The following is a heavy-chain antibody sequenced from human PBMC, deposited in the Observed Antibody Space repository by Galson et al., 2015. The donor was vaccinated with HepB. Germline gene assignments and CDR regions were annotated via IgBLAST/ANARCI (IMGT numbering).Heavy chain of an antibody. D-gene: IGHD6-19*01. J-gene: IGHJ4*02. CDR3: ARDRIAVAGSGVFDY. V-gene: IGHV1-69*04. CDR2: IIPILGIA. CDR1: GGTFSSYT. Sequence: SVKVSCKASGGTFSSYTISWVRQAPGQGLEWMGRIIPILGIANYAQKFQGRVTITADKSTSTAYMELSSLRSEDTAVYYCARDRIAVAGSGVFDYWGQGTLVTVSS.